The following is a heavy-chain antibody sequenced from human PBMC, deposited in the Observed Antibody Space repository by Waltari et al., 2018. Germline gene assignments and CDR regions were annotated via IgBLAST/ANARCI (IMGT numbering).Heavy chain of an antibody. Sequence: QVQLQESGPGLVKPSETLSLTCAVPGYSISSGYYWGWIRQPPGKGLEWIGSIYHSGSTYYNPSLKSRVTISVDTSKNQFSLKLSSVTAADTAVYYCARQTTVTTPADYWGQGTLVTVSS. CDR2: IYHSGST. CDR1: GYSISSGYY. V-gene: IGHV4-38-2*01. J-gene: IGHJ4*02. D-gene: IGHD4-17*01. CDR3: ARQTTVTTPADY.